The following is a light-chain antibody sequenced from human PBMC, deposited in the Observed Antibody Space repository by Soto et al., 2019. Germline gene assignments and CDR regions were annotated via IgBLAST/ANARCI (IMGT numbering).Light chain of an antibody. CDR2: WAS. J-gene: IGKJ1*01. V-gene: IGKV4-1*01. Sequence: IVMTQSPDSLAVSLGERATINCKSSQSVLYTSNNKNYLAWYQQKPGQPPKLLIYWASTRESGVPDRFSGSGSGTDFTLTISSLQAEDVAVYYCQQYYTTRTFGQGTKVDTK. CDR1: QSVLYTSNNKNY. CDR3: QQYYTTRT.